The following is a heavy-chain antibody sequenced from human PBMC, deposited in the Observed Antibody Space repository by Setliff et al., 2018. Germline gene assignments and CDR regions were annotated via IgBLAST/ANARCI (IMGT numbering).Heavy chain of an antibody. D-gene: IGHD2-2*01. CDR2: MYHSGST. CDR3: ARHIWGAKMQLPHDVFDI. Sequence: SETLSLTCAVSYYSISSGYYWGWIRQPPGKGLEWIGSMYHSGSTYYSPSLESRVTISVDMSKNHLALKLSSVTAAETAVYYCARHIWGAKMQLPHDVFDIWGQGTMVTVSS. CDR1: YYSISSGYY. V-gene: IGHV4-38-2*01. J-gene: IGHJ3*02.